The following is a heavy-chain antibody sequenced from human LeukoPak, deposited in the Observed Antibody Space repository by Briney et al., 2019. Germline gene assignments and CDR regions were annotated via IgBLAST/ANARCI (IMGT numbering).Heavy chain of an antibody. Sequence: ASVKVSCKASGYTFTSYYMHWVRQAPGQGLGWMGIINPSGGSTSYAQKFQGRVTMTRDMSTSTVYMELSSLRSEDTAVYYCARGGRSRYDSSGYIFDYWGQGTLVTVSS. CDR3: ARGGRSRYDSSGYIFDY. CDR1: GYTFTSYY. D-gene: IGHD3-22*01. J-gene: IGHJ4*02. V-gene: IGHV1-46*01. CDR2: INPSGGST.